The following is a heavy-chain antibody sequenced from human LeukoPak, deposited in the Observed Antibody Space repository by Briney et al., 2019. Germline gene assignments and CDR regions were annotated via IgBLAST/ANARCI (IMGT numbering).Heavy chain of an antibody. D-gene: IGHD3-22*01. J-gene: IGHJ6*03. CDR2: IKSKTDGGTT. CDR1: GSTFSNAW. V-gene: IGHV3-15*01. CDR3: TTSGYYYDSSGYSCYMDV. Sequence: GGSLRLSCAASGSTFSNAWMSWVRQAPGKGLEWVGRIKSKTDGGTTDYAAPVKGRFTISRDDSKNTLYLQMNSLKTEDTAVYYCTTSGYYYDSSGYSCYMDVWGKGTTVTVSS.